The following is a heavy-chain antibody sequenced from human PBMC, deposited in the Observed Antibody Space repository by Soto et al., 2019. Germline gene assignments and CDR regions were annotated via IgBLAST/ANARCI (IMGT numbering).Heavy chain of an antibody. CDR3: ARDLGGWPEY. V-gene: IGHV1-3*01. CDR2: INAGNGNT. Sequence: QVQLVQSGAEVKKPGASVKVSCKASGYTFTSYAIHWVRQAPGQRLEWMGWINAGNGNTKYSQKFQDRVTITRDTSASTAYMQLSSLIYEDTAVYYCARDLGGWPEYCGQGTVVTVAS. J-gene: IGHJ4*02. CDR1: GYTFTSYA. D-gene: IGHD6-19*01.